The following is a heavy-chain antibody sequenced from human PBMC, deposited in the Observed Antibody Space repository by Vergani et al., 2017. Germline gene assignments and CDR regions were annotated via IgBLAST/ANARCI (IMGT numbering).Heavy chain of an antibody. CDR3: TRDREFGD. Sequence: EVQLVETGGGLIQPGRSLRLSCAASGFSVSSYYMSWVRQAPGKGLEWVSVIYNDGNTYYTDSVKGRFTISRDNSKNTLYLQMNSLRVEDTAVYYCTRDREFGDWGQGAPVTVSS. CDR1: GFSVSSYY. J-gene: IGHJ4*02. V-gene: IGHV3-53*02. D-gene: IGHD1-26*01. CDR2: IYNDGNT.